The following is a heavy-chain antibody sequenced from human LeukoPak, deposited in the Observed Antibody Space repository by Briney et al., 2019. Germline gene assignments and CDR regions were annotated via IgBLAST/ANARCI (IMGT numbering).Heavy chain of an antibody. CDR1: GGTFSSYA. D-gene: IGHD3-3*01. J-gene: IGHJ6*02. V-gene: IGHV1-69*13. CDR3: AREGTIFGVDPDYYHYGMDV. Sequence: SVKVSCTASGGTFSSYAISWVRQAPGQGLEWMGGIIPIFGTANYAQKFQGRVTITADESTSTAYMELSSLRSEDTAVYYCAREGTIFGVDPDYYHYGMDVWGQGTTVTVSS. CDR2: IIPIFGTA.